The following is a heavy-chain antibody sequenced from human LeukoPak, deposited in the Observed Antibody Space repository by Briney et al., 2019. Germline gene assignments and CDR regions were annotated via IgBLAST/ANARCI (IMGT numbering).Heavy chain of an antibody. CDR2: IGQDGTET. J-gene: IGHJ6*03. CDR1: GFTSGSYW. CDR3: GRVGVKGGARNYMDV. Sequence: GGSLRLSCEASGFTSGSYWMCWVRQVPGKGLEWLANIGQDGTETNYVDSVKGRFTISRDNAKNSIYLQMNSLKIEDTAVCSCGRVGVKGGARNYMDVWGKGTTVTVSS. D-gene: IGHD3-10*01. V-gene: IGHV3-7*01.